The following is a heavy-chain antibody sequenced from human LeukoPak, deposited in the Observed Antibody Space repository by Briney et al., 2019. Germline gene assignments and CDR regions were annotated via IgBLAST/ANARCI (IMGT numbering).Heavy chain of an antibody. CDR1: GFTLSSNE. V-gene: IGHV3-48*03. J-gene: IGHJ2*01. D-gene: IGHD6-19*01. CDR2: ISSSGGTI. Sequence: PGGSLRLSCAASGFTLSSNEMNWVRQAPGKGLEWLSYISSSGGTIHYVDSVKGRFTISRDNSKNTLYLQMNSLRAEDTAVYYCARVERDRGWSYWYFDLWGRGTLVTVSS. CDR3: ARVERDRGWSYWYFDL.